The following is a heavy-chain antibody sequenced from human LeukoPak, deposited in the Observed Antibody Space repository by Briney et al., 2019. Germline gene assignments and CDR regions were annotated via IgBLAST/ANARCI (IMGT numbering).Heavy chain of an antibody. CDR2: IYYSGST. Sequence: PSETLSLTCTVSGGSINLYFWCWIRQPPGKGLEWIGNIYYSGSTNYNPSLKSRVTISVDTSKNQFSLKLSSVTAADTAVYYCASISSSSVLYFAFDIWGQGTMVTVSS. V-gene: IGHV4-59*01. CDR3: ASISSSSVLYFAFDI. J-gene: IGHJ3*02. CDR1: GGSINLYF. D-gene: IGHD6-13*01.